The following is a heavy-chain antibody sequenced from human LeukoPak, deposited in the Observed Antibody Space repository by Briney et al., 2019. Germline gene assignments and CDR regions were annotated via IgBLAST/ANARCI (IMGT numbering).Heavy chain of an antibody. CDR2: FYYSGST. CDR3: ARVLGYCSSTSCSYAFDI. D-gene: IGHD2-2*01. J-gene: IGHJ3*02. V-gene: IGHV4-59*01. Sequence: SETLSPTCTVSGGSISSYYWSWIRQPPGKGLEWIGYFYYSGSTNYNPSLKSRVTISVDTSKNQFSLKLSSVTAADTAVYYCARVLGYCSSTSCSYAFDIWGQGTMVTVSS. CDR1: GGSISSYY.